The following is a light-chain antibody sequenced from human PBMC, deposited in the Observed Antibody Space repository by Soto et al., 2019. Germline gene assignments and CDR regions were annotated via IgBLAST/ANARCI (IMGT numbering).Light chain of an antibody. CDR1: QSFNSIY. CDR3: HQYDSWT. Sequence: EIVLTQSPATLSLSPGERATLSCRASQSFNSIYLAWYQQKPGQAPRLLIYGASSKATGIPDRFSGSGSGTDFTLTISRPEPEDFAVYYCHQYDSWTFGQGTKVDIK. V-gene: IGKV3-20*01. CDR2: GAS. J-gene: IGKJ1*01.